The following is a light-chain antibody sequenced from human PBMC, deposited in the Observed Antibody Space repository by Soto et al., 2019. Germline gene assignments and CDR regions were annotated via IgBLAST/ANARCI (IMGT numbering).Light chain of an antibody. V-gene: IGKV4-1*01. J-gene: IGKJ3*01. Sequence: DIVMTQSPDSLAVSLGERATINCKSSQSVLHGSNNQNLLAWYQQKPGQPPKLLIYWASTRESGVPDRFSASGSATDFTLTISRLQAEDVAVSYCQQYSSFPPEFTFGPGTKVDIK. CDR2: WAS. CDR3: QQYSSFPPEFT. CDR1: QSVLHGSNNQNL.